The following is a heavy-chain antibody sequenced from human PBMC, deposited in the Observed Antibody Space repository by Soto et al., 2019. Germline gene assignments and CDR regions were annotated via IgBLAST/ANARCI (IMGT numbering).Heavy chain of an antibody. CDR1: GGSISSYY. D-gene: IGHD3-9*01. V-gene: IGHV4-59*01. CDR2: IYYSGST. Sequence: SETLSLTCTVSGGSISSYYWSWIRQPPGKGLEWIGYIYYSGSTNYNPSLKSRVTISVDTSKNQFSLKLSSVTAADTAVYYCATGGWTGYIWGQGTLVTVSS. CDR3: ATGGWTGYI. J-gene: IGHJ4*02.